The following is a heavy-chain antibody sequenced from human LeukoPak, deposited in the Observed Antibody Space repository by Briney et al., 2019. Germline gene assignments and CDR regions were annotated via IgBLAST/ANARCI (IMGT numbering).Heavy chain of an antibody. J-gene: IGHJ6*03. CDR2: IYYSGST. CDR1: GVSISSGGYY. CDR3: ARGSVGGGNYYNYYMDV. V-gene: IGHV4-31*03. Sequence: SQTLSLTCTVSGVSISSGGYYWVWIRQHPGKGLEWIGYIYYSGSTYYNPSLKSRVTISVDTSKNQFSLKLSSVTAADTAVYYCARGSVGGGNYYNYYMDVWGKGTTVTVSS. D-gene: IGHD5/OR15-5a*01.